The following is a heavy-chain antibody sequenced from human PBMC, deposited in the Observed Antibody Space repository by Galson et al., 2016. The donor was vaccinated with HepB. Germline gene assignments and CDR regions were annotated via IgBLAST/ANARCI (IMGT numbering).Heavy chain of an antibody. CDR1: GGTFSSYA. J-gene: IGHJ6*02. CDR3: ARGWFFYDTSGYPAKYYYYGMDV. Sequence: SVKVSCKASGGTFSSYAISWVRQAPGQGLEWMGGIIPIFGPANYAQKFQGRVPITADESTSTAYMELSSLRSVDTAMYYCARGWFFYDTSGYPAKYYYYGMDVWGQGTTVTVSS. D-gene: IGHD3-22*01. CDR2: IIPIFGPA. V-gene: IGHV1-69*13.